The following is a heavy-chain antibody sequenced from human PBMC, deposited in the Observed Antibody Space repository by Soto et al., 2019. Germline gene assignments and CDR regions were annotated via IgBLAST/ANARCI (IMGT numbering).Heavy chain of an antibody. D-gene: IGHD6-19*01. V-gene: IGHV3-21*01. Sequence: LRLSCAASGFTFSSYSMNWVRQAPGKGLEWVSSISSSSSYIYYADSVKGRFTISRDNAKNSLYLQMNSLRDEDTAVYYCARDDSSGWYVVYYYGMDVWGQGTTVTVSS. CDR1: GFTFSSYS. CDR3: ARDDSSGWYVVYYYGMDV. CDR2: ISSSSSYI. J-gene: IGHJ6*02.